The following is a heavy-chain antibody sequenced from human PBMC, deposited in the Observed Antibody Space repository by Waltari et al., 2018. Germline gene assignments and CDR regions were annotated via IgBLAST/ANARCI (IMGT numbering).Heavy chain of an antibody. CDR3: ARSPGRWLQLYYFDY. D-gene: IGHD5-12*01. CDR1: GYSFTSYW. J-gene: IGHJ4*02. CDR2: IYPGDAGT. V-gene: IGHV5-51*03. Sequence: EVQLVQSGAEVKKPGESLKISCKGSGYSFTSYWIGWVRQMPGKGLEWMGIIYPGDAGTRYSPSFQGQVTISADKSISTAYLQWSSLKASDTAMYYCARSPGRWLQLYYFDYWGQGTLVTVSS.